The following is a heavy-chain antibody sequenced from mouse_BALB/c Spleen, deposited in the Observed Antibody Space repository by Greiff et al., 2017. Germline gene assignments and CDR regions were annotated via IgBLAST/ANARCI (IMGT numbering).Heavy chain of an antibody. J-gene: IGHJ2*01. CDR3: ARLGPSYFDY. CDR1: GFNIKDTY. CDR2: IDPANGNT. V-gene: IGHV14-3*02. Sequence: EVHLVESGAELVKPGASVKLSCTASGFNIKDTYMHWVKQRPEQGLEWIGRIDPANGNTKYDPKFQGKATITADTSSNTAYLQLSSLTSEDTAVYYCARLGPSYFDYWGQGTTLTVSS.